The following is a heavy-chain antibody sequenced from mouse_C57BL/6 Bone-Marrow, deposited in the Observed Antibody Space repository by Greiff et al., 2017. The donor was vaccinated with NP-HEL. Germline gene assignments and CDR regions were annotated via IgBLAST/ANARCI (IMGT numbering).Heavy chain of an antibody. D-gene: IGHD2-13*01. V-gene: IGHV2-2*01. CDR2: IWSGGSR. CDR3: ARRGLGAMDY. J-gene: IGHJ4*01. CDR1: GFSLTSYG. Sequence: VQLQQSGPGLVQPSQSLSITCTVSGFSLTSYGVHWVRQPPGKGLEWLGVIWSGGSRDYNAAFISRLSISKDNSKSQVFFKMNSLQADDTAIYYCARRGLGAMDYWGQGTSVTVSS.